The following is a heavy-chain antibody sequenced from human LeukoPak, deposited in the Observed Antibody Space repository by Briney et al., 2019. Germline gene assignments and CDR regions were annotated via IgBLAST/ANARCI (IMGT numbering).Heavy chain of an antibody. J-gene: IGHJ4*02. Sequence: GGSLRLSCEASGFTFSYYEMNWVRQAPGKGLEWLSYIPSSGDYTYSAGSVKGRFTTSRDNAKNSLYLQMNSLRAEDTAVYYCARDPFPHDYGDFWGQGTLVTVSS. V-gene: IGHV3-48*03. CDR3: ARDPFPHDYGDF. CDR1: GFTFSYYE. CDR2: IPSSGDYT. D-gene: IGHD3-16*01.